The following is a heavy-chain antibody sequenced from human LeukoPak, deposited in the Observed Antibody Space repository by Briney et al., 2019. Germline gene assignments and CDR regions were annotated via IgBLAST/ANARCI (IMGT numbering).Heavy chain of an antibody. CDR2: ISSSSSYI. CDR3: ARDSVLLWFGESKNAFDI. CDR1: GFTFSSYS. Sequence: GGSLRLSCAASGFTFSSYSMNWVRQAPGKGLERVSSISSSSSYIYYADSVKGRFTISRDNAKNSLYLQMNSLRAEDTAVYYCARDSVLLWFGESKNAFDIWGQGTMVTVSS. D-gene: IGHD3-10*01. V-gene: IGHV3-21*01. J-gene: IGHJ3*02.